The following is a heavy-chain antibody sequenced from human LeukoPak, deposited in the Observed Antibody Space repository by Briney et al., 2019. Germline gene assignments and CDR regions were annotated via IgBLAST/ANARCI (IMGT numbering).Heavy chain of an antibody. CDR3: ARASESQWLVLFDY. Sequence: GGSLRLSCAASGFTFSSYGMSWVRQAPGQGLEWMGWINPNSGGTNYAQKFQGRVTVTRDTSISTAYMELSRLRSDDTAVYYCARASESQWLVLFDYWGQGTLVTVSS. J-gene: IGHJ4*02. D-gene: IGHD6-19*01. CDR1: GFTFSSYG. CDR2: INPNSGGT. V-gene: IGHV1-2*02.